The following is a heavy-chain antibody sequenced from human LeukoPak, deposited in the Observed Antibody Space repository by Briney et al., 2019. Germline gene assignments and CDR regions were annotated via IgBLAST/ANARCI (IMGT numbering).Heavy chain of an antibody. D-gene: IGHD3-9*01. J-gene: IGHJ4*02. V-gene: IGHV3-21*01. Sequence: PSETLSLTCTVSGYSISSTYYWGWIRQPPGKGLEWVSSITSSSTYIYYADSVKGRFTISRDNARNSLYLQMDSLRAEDTAFYYCARFHDILTGYNFDYWGQGTLVTVSS. CDR2: ITSSSTYI. CDR1: GYSISSTYY. CDR3: ARFHDILTGYNFDY.